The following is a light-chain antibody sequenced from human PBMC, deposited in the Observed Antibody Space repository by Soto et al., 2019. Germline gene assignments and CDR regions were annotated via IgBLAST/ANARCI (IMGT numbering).Light chain of an antibody. CDR3: SSYTSSSTSSYV. CDR2: EVS. J-gene: IGLJ1*01. CDR1: SSDVGGYNY. V-gene: IGLV2-14*01. Sequence: QSALTQPASVSGSPGQSITMSCTGTSSDVGGYNYVSWYQQHPGKAPKLMIYEVSNRPSGVSNRFSGSKSGNTASLTISGLQAEDEADYYCSSYTSSSTSSYVFGTGTKVTVL.